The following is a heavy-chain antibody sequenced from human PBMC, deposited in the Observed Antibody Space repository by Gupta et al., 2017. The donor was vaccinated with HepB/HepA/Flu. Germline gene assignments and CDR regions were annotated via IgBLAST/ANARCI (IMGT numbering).Heavy chain of an antibody. CDR2: ISGSGGST. CDR1: GFTFSSYA. D-gene: IGHD3-3*01. CDR3: AKEAVRFLEWLPRSFYFDY. V-gene: IGHV3-23*01. Sequence: EVQLLESGGGLVQPGGSLRLSCAASGFTFSSYAMSWVRQAPGKGLEWVSAISGSGGSTYYADSVKGRFTISRDNSKNTLYLQMNSLRAEDTAVYYCAKEAVRFLEWLPRSFYFDYWGQGTLVTVSS. J-gene: IGHJ4*02.